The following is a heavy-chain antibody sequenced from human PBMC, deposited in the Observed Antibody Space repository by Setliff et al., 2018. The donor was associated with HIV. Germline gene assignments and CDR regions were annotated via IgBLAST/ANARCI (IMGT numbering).Heavy chain of an antibody. Sequence: SETLSLTCTVSGASISSGDYYWSRIRQPPGKDLEWIGYIYYSGSTYYNPSLKGRVSISTDTSKNQFSLRLTSVTAADTALYYCARYTRSGLEAFDIWGPGTMVTVSS. D-gene: IGHD5-12*01. CDR1: GASISSGDYY. CDR2: IYYSGST. CDR3: ARYTRSGLEAFDI. V-gene: IGHV4-30-4*08. J-gene: IGHJ3*02.